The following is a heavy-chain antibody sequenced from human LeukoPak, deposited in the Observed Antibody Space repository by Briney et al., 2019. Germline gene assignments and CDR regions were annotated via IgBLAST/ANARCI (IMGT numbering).Heavy chain of an antibody. CDR2: IKQDGSDK. D-gene: IGHD3-16*01. J-gene: IGHJ1*01. V-gene: IGHV3-7*03. Sequence: GGSLRLSCAASGFTFTTYWMTWVRQAPGKGLEWVANIKQDGSDKYYVDSVKGRFTISRDNARKSVYLQMNSLRGEDTAVYYCAKDDAWGRYKDWGQGTLVTVSS. CDR3: AKDDAWGRYKD. CDR1: GFTFTTYW.